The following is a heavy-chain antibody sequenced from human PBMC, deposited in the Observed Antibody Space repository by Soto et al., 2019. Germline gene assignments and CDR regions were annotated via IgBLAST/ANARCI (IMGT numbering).Heavy chain of an antibody. V-gene: IGHV3-23*01. D-gene: IGHD2-15*01. CDR3: AKAGDPYQDCSGGSCYYYFDY. CDR1: GFTFSSYA. Sequence: GGSLRLSCAASGFTFSSYAMSWVRQAPGKGLEWVSAISGSGGSTYYADSVKGRFTISRDNSKNTLYLQMNSLRAEDTAVYYCAKAGDPYQDCSGGSCYYYFDYWGQGTLVTVSS. J-gene: IGHJ4*02. CDR2: ISGSGGST.